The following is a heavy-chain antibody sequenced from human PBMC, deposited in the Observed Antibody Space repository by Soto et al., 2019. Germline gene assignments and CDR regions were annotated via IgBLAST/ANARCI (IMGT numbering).Heavy chain of an antibody. D-gene: IGHD6-6*01. CDR1: GGTFSSYA. J-gene: IGHJ6*02. CDR3: ARDQRAARRNYYYGMDV. Sequence: QVQLVQSGAEVKKPGSSVKVSCKASGGTFSSYAISWVRQAPGQGLEWMGGVIPIFGTANYAQKFQGRVTITADESTSTAYMEQSSLRSEDTAVYYCARDQRAARRNYYYGMDVWGQGTTVTVSS. CDR2: VIPIFGTA. V-gene: IGHV1-69*01.